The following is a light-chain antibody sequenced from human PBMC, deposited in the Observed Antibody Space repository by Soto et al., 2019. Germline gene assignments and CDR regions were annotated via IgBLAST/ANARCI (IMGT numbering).Light chain of an antibody. CDR2: WAS. CDR3: QQYYSTPYT. V-gene: IGKV4-1*01. CDR1: QSVLYSSNNKNY. Sequence: DIVMTQSPDSLAVSLGERATINCKSSQSVLYSSNNKNYLAWYQQKPGQPPKLLIYWASTRESGVPHRFCGSGSGTDFTLPISSLQAEDVAVYYCQQYYSTPYTFGQGTKLEIK. J-gene: IGKJ2*01.